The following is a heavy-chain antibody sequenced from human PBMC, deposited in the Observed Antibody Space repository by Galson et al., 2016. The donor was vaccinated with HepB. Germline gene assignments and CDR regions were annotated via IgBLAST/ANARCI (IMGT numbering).Heavy chain of an antibody. V-gene: IGHV4-30-2*01. D-gene: IGHD6-6*01. J-gene: IGHJ5*02. CDR2: VYRGGST. Sequence: LSLTCAVSGGSISSSGYSWSWIRQPPGKGLEWVGYVYRGGSTYYNPSLKGRVTISVDTSKNQFSLKVNSVTPADTAVYYCARRYSSSDWLDPWGQGTLVTVSS. CDR1: GGSISSSGYS. CDR3: ARRYSSSDWLDP.